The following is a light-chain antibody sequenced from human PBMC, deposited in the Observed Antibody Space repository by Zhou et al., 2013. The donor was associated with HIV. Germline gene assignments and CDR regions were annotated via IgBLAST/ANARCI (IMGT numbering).Light chain of an antibody. CDR1: HNLVYNDGNTY. CDR2: TVS. Sequence: DVVMTQSPLSLPVTLGQPASISCRSGHNLVYNDGNTYLNLLELVSQRPGQAPRRLMYTVSNRDSGVPDRFSGSGSGTEFTLKISRVEAEDVGIYYCMQGRFWPLTFGGGTKVEIK. J-gene: IGKJ4*01. V-gene: IGKV2-30*01. CDR3: MQGRFWPLT.